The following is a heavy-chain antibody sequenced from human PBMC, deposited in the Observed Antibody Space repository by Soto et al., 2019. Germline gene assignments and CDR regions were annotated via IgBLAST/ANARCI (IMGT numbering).Heavy chain of an antibody. J-gene: IGHJ5*02. CDR2: IYYSGST. CDR1: GASMSSGGYY. CDR3: ARDRHNNFFDP. V-gene: IGHV4-31*03. Sequence: QVQLQESGPGLVKPSQTLSLTCTVSGASMSSGGYYWTWIRQSPGKGLEWIGYIYYSGSTYYNPSPESRVAISLDSPRSQFSLTLHSVTAADTAIYYCARDRHNNFFDPWGQGPLVTVSS. D-gene: IGHD6-6*01.